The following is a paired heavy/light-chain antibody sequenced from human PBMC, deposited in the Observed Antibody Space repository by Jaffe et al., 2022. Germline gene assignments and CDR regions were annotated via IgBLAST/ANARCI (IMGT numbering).Heavy chain of an antibody. V-gene: IGHV4-34*01. CDR3: ARGRLFDYDYIWGSYRYYFDY. Sequence: QVQLQQWGAGLLKPSETLSLTCAVYGGSFSGYYWSWIRQPPGKGLEWIGEINHSGSTNYNPSLKSRVTISVDTSKNQFSLKLSSVTAADTAVYYCARGRLFDYDYIWGSYRYYFDYWGQGTLVTVSS. CDR2: INHSGST. CDR1: GGSFSGYY. D-gene: IGHD3-16*02. J-gene: IGHJ4*02.
Light chain of an antibody. V-gene: IGKV3-20*01. CDR1: QSVSSSY. Sequence: EIVLTQSPGTLSLSPGERATLSCRASQSVSSSYLAWYQQKPGQAPRLLIYGASSRATGIPDRFSGSGSGTDFTLTISRLEPEDFAVYYCQQYGSSPGTFGQGTRLEIK. CDR3: QQYGSSPGT. J-gene: IGKJ5*01. CDR2: GAS.